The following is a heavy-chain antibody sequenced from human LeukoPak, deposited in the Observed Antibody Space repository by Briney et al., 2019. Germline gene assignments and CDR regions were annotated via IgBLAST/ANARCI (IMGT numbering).Heavy chain of an antibody. CDR3: ARLIAVAQVGYFDY. J-gene: IGHJ4*02. Sequence: GEALKISCKGSGYSFTSYWIGWVRQMPGKGLEWMGIIHPGDSDTRYSPSFQGQVTISADKSITTAFLQWSSLKASDTAMYYCARLIAVAQVGYFDYWGQGALVTVSS. CDR2: IHPGDSDT. D-gene: IGHD6-19*01. V-gene: IGHV5-51*01. CDR1: GYSFTSYW.